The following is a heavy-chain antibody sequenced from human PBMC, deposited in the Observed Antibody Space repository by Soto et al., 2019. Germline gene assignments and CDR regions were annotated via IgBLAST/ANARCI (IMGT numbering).Heavy chain of an antibody. J-gene: IGHJ4*02. CDR1: GFTFSNYA. D-gene: IGHD2-21*02. CDR2: ISGSGDST. V-gene: IGHV3-23*01. CDR3: TARPPVVY. Sequence: GGSLRLSCAASGFTFSNYAMSWVRQAPGKGLEWVSAISGSGDSTYYADSVKGRFTISRDNSKNTVYLQMNSLRAEDTAVYYCTARPPVVYWGQGTLVTVSS.